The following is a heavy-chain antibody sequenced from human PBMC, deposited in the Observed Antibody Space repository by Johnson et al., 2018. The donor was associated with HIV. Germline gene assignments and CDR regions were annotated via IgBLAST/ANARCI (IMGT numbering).Heavy chain of an antibody. CDR2: IRFDGSNV. J-gene: IGHJ3*02. V-gene: IGHV3-30*02. Sequence: QVQLVESGGGVVQPGGSLRLSCAASGFTFKSYGMHLVRQAPGKGLEWVAFIRFDGSNVHYGDSVKGRFTISRDNSKNTLFLEMNSLRVDDTAVYYCAKETRDSSGAFDIWGQGTLVTVS. D-gene: IGHD3-22*01. CDR1: GFTFKSYG. CDR3: AKETRDSSGAFDI.